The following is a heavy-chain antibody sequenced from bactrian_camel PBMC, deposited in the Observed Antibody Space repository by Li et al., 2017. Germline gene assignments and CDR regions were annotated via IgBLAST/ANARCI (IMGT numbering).Heavy chain of an antibody. CDR1: GLPFDDYD. J-gene: IGHJ4*01. V-gene: IGHV3S60*01. D-gene: IGHD6*01. CDR3: TKDLSASVDGWNLDY. CDR2: ISWSGGST. Sequence: HVQLVESGGGLVQAGGTLRLSCTASGLPFDDYDMGWFRQAPGREREAVSCISWSGGSTYYTDSVKGRFTISRDNAKNTLYLQLMSLRTEDTAMYYCTKDLSASVDGWNLDYWGQGTQVTVS.